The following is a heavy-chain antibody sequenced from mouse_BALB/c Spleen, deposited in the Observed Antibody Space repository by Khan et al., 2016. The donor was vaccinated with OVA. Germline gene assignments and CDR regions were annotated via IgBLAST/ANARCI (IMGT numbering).Heavy chain of an antibody. D-gene: IGHD1-1*01. Sequence: QVQLKESGPGLVAPSQSLSIPCTVSGFSLTSYGVHWVRQPPGKGLEWLGVLWAGGSTNYNSALMSRLSISKDNSKNQVFLKMNSLQTDDTAMYYCARPYYGSAWFAYWGQGTLVTVSA. V-gene: IGHV2-9*02. CDR2: LWAGGST. J-gene: IGHJ3*01. CDR3: ARPYYGSAWFAY. CDR1: GFSLTSYG.